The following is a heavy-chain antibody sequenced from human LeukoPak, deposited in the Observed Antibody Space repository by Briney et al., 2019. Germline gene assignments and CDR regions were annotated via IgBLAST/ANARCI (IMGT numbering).Heavy chain of an antibody. V-gene: IGHV3-48*02. CDR2: ISSSSSTI. Sequence: GGSLRLSCAASGFTFSSYSMNWVRQAPGKGLEWVSYISSSSSTIYYADSVKGRLTISRDNTTNSLYLQMNSLRDEDTAVYYCARDFRSLYYFDYWGQGTLVTVSS. CDR3: ARDFRSLYYFDY. CDR1: GFTFSSYS. D-gene: IGHD3-3*01. J-gene: IGHJ4*02.